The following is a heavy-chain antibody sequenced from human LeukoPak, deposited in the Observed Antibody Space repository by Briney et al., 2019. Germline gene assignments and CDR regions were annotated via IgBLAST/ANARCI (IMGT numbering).Heavy chain of an antibody. CDR1: GFTFSSYE. CDR2: ISSSGSTI. CDR3: ARGGIQLWRTFDY. V-gene: IGHV3-48*03. Sequence: GGSLRLSCAASGFTFSSYEMNWVRQAPGKGLEWVSYISSSGSTINYADYVKGRFTISRDNAKNSLYLQMNSLRAEDTAVYYCARGGIQLWRTFDYWGQGTLVTVSS. J-gene: IGHJ4*02. D-gene: IGHD5-18*01.